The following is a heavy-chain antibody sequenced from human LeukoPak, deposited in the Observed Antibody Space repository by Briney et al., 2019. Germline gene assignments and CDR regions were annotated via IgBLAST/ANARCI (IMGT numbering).Heavy chain of an antibody. CDR3: AVAYSSSGYYPVDY. V-gene: IGHV3-30*03. D-gene: IGHD3-22*01. J-gene: IGHJ4*02. CDR1: GFTFSSYG. Sequence: GGSLRLSCAASGFTFSSYGMHWVRQAPGKGLEGVAVISYDGSNKYYADSVKGRFTISRDNSKNTLYLQMNSLRAEDTAVYYCAVAYSSSGYYPVDYWGQGTLVTVSS. CDR2: ISYDGSNK.